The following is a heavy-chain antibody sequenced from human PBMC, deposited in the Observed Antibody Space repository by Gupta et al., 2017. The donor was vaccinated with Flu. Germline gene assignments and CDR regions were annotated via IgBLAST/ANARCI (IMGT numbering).Heavy chain of an antibody. D-gene: IGHD2-2*01. CDR2: INPNSGVT. CDR3: ARDKPATSYFYGMEV. Sequence: MHWVRQAPGQGLEWMGWINPNSGVTNYAQKFQGRVTMTRDTSISTAYMELSGLRSDDTAVYFCARDKPATSYFYGMEVWGQGTTVTVSS. J-gene: IGHJ6*02. V-gene: IGHV1-2*02.